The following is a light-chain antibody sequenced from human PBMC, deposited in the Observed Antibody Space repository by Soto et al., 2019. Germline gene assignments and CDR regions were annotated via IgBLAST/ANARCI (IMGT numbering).Light chain of an antibody. CDR2: GAS. Sequence: EIVMTQSPATLSVSPGERATLSCRASQSVSSNLAWYQQKPGQAPRLLIYGASTRATGIPARFSGSGSGTEFTLTISSLLSEDFAGYYCQQYNNWHPVAFGPGTTVAIK. J-gene: IGKJ3*01. CDR3: QQYNNWHPVA. CDR1: QSVSSN. V-gene: IGKV3-15*01.